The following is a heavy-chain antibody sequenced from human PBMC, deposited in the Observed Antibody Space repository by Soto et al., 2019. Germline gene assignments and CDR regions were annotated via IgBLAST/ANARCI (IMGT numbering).Heavy chain of an antibody. J-gene: IGHJ4*02. Sequence: GGSLRLSCAASGLTFSSYSMNWVRQAPGKGLEWVSSISSSSSYIYYADSVKGRFTISRDNAKNSLYLQMNSLRAEDTAVYYCARVHILTGYYLDYWGQGTLVTVSS. CDR1: GLTFSSYS. V-gene: IGHV3-21*01. D-gene: IGHD3-9*01. CDR3: ARVHILTGYYLDY. CDR2: ISSSSSYI.